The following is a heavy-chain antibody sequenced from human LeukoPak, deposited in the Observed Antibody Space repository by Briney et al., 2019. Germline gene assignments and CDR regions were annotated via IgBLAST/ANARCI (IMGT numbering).Heavy chain of an antibody. D-gene: IGHD1-7*01. CDR1: GFTLSNYW. CDR3: VRDGHATTPFDY. J-gene: IGHJ4*02. CDR2: FTAYRSNP. Sequence: TGGSLRLSCXASGFTLSNYWMHWVRHAPGKGLVWVSRFTAYRSNPAYADSVKRRFTISSHNAKNTLYLQMNSLRAEDTAVYYCVRDGHATTPFDYWGQGTLVTV. V-gene: IGHV3-74*01.